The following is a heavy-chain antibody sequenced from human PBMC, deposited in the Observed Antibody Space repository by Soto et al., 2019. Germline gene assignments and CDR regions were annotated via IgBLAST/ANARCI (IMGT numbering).Heavy chain of an antibody. J-gene: IGHJ6*02. CDR1: GASISSSSYY. D-gene: IGHD2-2*01. CDR2: IYYSGRT. CDR3: ARLGGYGSSTNCYGYYGMDV. V-gene: IGHV4-39*01. Sequence: SETLSLTCTVSGASISSSSYYWGWIRQPPGKRLEWIGTIYYSGRTYYNPSLKSRVTISVDTSKNQFSLKVSSVTVADTAVYYCARLGGYGSSTNCYGYYGMDVWGRGTTVTVSS.